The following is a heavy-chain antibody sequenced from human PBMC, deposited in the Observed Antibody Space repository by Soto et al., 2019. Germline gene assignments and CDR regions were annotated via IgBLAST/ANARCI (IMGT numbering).Heavy chain of an antibody. CDR2: IIPIFGTA. D-gene: IGHD3-22*01. CDR3: ARVGGYPLYYFNY. V-gene: IGHV1-69*13. Sequence: SVKVSCKASGGTFSSYAISWVRQAPGQGLEWMGGIIPIFGTANYAQKFQGRVTITADESTSTAYMELSSLRSQDTAVYYCARVGGYPLYYFNYWGQGTLVTVS. CDR1: GGTFSSYA. J-gene: IGHJ4*02.